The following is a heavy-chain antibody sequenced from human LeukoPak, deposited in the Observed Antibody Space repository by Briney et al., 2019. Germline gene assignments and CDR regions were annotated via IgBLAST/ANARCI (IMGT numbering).Heavy chain of an antibody. CDR2: ISVYNGNT. D-gene: IGHD3-16*02. V-gene: IGHV1-18*01. CDR1: GYTFTNYG. J-gene: IGHJ4*02. Sequence: ASVKVSCKASGYTFTNYGISWVRQAPRQGLEWMGWISVYNGNTNYAQKFQGRVTMTTDTSTSTVYLEVRSLRSDDTAVYYCARDYDYVWGSYRLEPFDYWGQGTLVTVSS. CDR3: ARDYDYVWGSYRLEPFDY.